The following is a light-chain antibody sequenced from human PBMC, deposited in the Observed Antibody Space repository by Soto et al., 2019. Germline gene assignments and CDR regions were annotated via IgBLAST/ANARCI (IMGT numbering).Light chain of an antibody. CDR1: SSDVGSYNL. CDR3: CSYAGSSTYV. V-gene: IGLV2-23*01. J-gene: IGLJ1*01. Sequence: LTQPASVSGSPGQSITISCTGTSSDVGSYNLVSWYQQHPGKAPKLMIYEGSKRPSGVSNRFSGSKSGNTASLTISGLQAEDEADDYCCSYAGSSTYVVGTGTKVTVL. CDR2: EGS.